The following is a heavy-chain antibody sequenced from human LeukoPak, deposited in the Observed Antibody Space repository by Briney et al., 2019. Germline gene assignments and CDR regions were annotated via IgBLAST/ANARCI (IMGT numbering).Heavy chain of an antibody. V-gene: IGHV3-7*01. Sequence: GGSLRLSCAASGFTFSSYWMSWVRQAPGKWLEWVANIKQDGSEKYYVDSVKGRFTISRDNAKNSLYLQMNSLRAEDTAVYYCARDSGARGYRYGAYWGQGTLVTVSS. D-gene: IGHD5-18*01. CDR2: IKQDGSEK. CDR1: GFTFSSYW. J-gene: IGHJ4*02. CDR3: ARDSGARGYRYGAY.